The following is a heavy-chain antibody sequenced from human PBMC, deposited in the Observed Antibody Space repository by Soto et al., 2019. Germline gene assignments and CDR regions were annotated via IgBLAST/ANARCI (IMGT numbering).Heavy chain of an antibody. CDR1: GFTFRNYA. CDR3: AKDSVQSCDDVACYYSGDDVLDL. Sequence: EVQLLESGGGLVQPGGSLRLSCAASGFTFRNYAMSWVRQAPGKGLEWVSTLSGSGVSTYYADSVKGRFTISRDNSKNPLYLQMTSLRAEDTAIYYCAKDSVQSCDDVACYYSGDDVLDLRGQGTRVTVSS. D-gene: IGHD1-26*01. CDR2: LSGSGVST. V-gene: IGHV3-23*01. J-gene: IGHJ3*01.